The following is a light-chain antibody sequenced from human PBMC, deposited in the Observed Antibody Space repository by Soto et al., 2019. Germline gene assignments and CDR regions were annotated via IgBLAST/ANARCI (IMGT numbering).Light chain of an antibody. CDR3: CSYAGRSTWV. CDR2: DDT. J-gene: IGLJ3*02. CDR1: SSDVGSYKL. Sequence: QSALTQPASVSGSPGQSITISCTGTSSDVGSYKLVSWYQQRPGKAPKLMIYDDTERPSGVSSRFSGSKSGNTASLTISGLQAEDEAGYYCCSYAGRSTWVFGGGTKLTVL. V-gene: IGLV2-23*01.